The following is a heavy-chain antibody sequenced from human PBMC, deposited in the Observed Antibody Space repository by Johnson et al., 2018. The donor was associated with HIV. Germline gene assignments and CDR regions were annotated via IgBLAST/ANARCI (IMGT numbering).Heavy chain of an antibody. Sequence: QVQLVESGGGVVRPGGSVRLSCVASGLSFNSYGIHWDRQAPGKGLEWLTLIQHDGTNKYSIDSLKGRFTIARDNSKQSVHLQINSLRTEDTAVYYFAKETRDRRSAFEIWGQGTMVTVSS. CDR2: IQHDGTNK. D-gene: IGHD2-21*02. CDR1: GLSFNSYG. V-gene: IGHV3-30*02. CDR3: AKETRDRRSAFEI. J-gene: IGHJ3*02.